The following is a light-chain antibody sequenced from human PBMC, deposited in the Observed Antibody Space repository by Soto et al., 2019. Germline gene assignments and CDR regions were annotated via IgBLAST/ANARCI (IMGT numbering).Light chain of an antibody. V-gene: IGLV7-43*01. CDR3: LIYDGGAQV. J-gene: IGLJ2*01. CDR1: TGAVTSGYY. CDR2: STS. Sequence: QAVVTQEPSLTVSPGGTVTLTCASSTGAVTSGYYPNWFQQKPGQAPRPLIYSTSNKHSWTPARFSGSLLGGKAALTLSGVEPEDEAEYYCLIYDGGAQVFGGGTKLTVL.